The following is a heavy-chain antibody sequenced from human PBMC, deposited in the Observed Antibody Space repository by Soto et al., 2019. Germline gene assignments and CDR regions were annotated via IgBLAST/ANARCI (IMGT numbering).Heavy chain of an antibody. CDR1: GYTFRSYQ. CDR2: INISNGNT. J-gene: IGHJ4*02. V-gene: IGHV1-3*04. CDR3: SRDTNFTLATTLAY. Sequence: QVQLVQSGAEVKKPGASVKVSCTASGYTFRSYQIYWERQAPGQRLECMGCINISNGNTEYSQNFQGRVTMTRDTSASTADMELSSLRSEDPAVYYCSRDTNFTLATTLAYWGQGTPVTVSS. D-gene: IGHD4-4*01.